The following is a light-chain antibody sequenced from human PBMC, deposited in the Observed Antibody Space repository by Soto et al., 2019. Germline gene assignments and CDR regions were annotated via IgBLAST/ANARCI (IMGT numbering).Light chain of an antibody. Sequence: IQMTQSPSTISASCLDTVTVNCGASQSIGRWLAWYQQKPGKAPKVLIWDASSLQRGVPSRFTGSGSGTEFTLTINGLQPDDFATYYCQQYNGYRTWTFGQGTKVDIK. J-gene: IGKJ1*01. CDR1: QSIGRW. CDR2: DAS. CDR3: QQYNGYRTWT. V-gene: IGKV1-5*01.